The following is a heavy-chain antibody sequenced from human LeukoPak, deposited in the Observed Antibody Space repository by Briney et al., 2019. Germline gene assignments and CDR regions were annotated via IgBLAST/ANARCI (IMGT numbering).Heavy chain of an antibody. V-gene: IGHV4-34*01. CDR1: GGXFSGYY. Sequence: SETLSLTCAVYGGXFSGYYWSWIRQPPGKGLEWIGEINHSGSTNYNPSLKSRVTISVDTSKNQFSLKLSSVTAADTAVYYCARARYDSSSYYFDYWGQGTLVTVSS. CDR3: ARARYDSSSYYFDY. J-gene: IGHJ4*02. CDR2: INHSGST. D-gene: IGHD3-22*01.